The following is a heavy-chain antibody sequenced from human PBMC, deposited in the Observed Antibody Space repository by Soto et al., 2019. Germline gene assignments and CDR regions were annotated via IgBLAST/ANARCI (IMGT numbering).Heavy chain of an antibody. Sequence: ASETLSLTCTVSGGSISSYYWSWIRQPPGKGLEWIGYIYYSGSTNYNPSLKSRVTISVDTSKNQFSLKLSSVTAADTAVYYCAREGLPHYYYGMDVWGQGTTVTVSS. CDR3: AREGLPHYYYGMDV. CDR2: IYYSGST. D-gene: IGHD5-18*01. J-gene: IGHJ6*02. CDR1: GGSISSYY. V-gene: IGHV4-59*01.